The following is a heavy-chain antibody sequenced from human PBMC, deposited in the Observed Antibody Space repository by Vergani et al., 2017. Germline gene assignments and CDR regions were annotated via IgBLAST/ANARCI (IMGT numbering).Heavy chain of an antibody. CDR3: ARGDSSGYYPND. CDR1: GGSFSGYY. CDR2: INHSGST. V-gene: IGHV4-34*01. D-gene: IGHD3-22*01. J-gene: IGHJ4*02. Sequence: QVQLQQWGAGLLKPSETLSLTCAVYGGSFSGYYWSWIRQPPGKGLEWIGEINHSGSTNYNPSLKSRVTISVDTSKNQFSLKLSSVTAADTAVYYCARGDSSGYYPNDWGQGTLVTVSS.